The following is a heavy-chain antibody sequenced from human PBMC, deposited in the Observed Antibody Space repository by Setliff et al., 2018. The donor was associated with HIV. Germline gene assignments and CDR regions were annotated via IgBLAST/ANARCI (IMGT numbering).Heavy chain of an antibody. Sequence: ASVKVSCKVSGYSLTELSMHWVRQASEKGLEWMGRFDPEDGDTLYAQKFQGRVTMTTDTSTTSAYLELRSLRPDDTAVYFCARNKLSDAFDVWGPGTMVTVSS. CDR1: GYSLTELS. CDR3: ARNKLSDAFDV. CDR2: FDPEDGDT. V-gene: IGHV1-24*01. D-gene: IGHD1-1*01. J-gene: IGHJ3*01.